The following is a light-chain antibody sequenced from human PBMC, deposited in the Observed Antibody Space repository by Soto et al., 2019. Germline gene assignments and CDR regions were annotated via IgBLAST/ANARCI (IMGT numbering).Light chain of an antibody. CDR1: QSVSSNY. J-gene: IGKJ2*01. Sequence: DIVLTQSPGTLSLSPGERATLSCRASQSVSSNYLAWYQQKPGQAPRLLIYGASSRATGIPDRFSGSGSGTDFTLTLSRLEPEDLAVYYCQQYGSSPYTFCQGTKLEIK. V-gene: IGKV3-20*01. CDR3: QQYGSSPYT. CDR2: GAS.